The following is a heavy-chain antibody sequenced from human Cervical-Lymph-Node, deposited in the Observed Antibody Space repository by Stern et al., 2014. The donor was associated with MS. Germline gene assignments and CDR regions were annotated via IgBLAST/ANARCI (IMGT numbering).Heavy chain of an antibody. J-gene: IGHJ2*01. CDR1: GFTFDDYA. CDR2: ISWNSDII. V-gene: IGHV3-9*01. CDR3: AKDMAENWYFDL. Sequence: VQLVQSGGGLVQPGRSLRLSCAASGFTFDDYAMHWVRQAPGKGLEWVLGISWNSDIIDYADFVKGRFTISRDSAKNSLYLQMNSLRAEDTALYYCAKDMAENWYFDLWGRGTLVTVSS.